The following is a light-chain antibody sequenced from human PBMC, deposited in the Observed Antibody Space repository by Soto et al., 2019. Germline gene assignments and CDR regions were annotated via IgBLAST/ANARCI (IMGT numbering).Light chain of an antibody. J-gene: IGLJ1*01. CDR1: SSDVGGYNY. V-gene: IGLV2-14*01. Sequence: QSVLTQPASVSGSPGQSITISCTGSSSDVGGYNYVSWYQQHPGKVPKLMIYEVTNRPSGVSIRFSGSKSGNTASLTISGLRAEDEADYLCASFTSTGTQVLGPGTKVTVL. CDR3: ASFTSTGTQV. CDR2: EVT.